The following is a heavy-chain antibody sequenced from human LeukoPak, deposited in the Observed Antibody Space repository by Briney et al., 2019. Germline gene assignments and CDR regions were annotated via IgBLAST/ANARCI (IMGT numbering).Heavy chain of an antibody. CDR2: FDPEDGET. V-gene: IGHV1-24*01. Sequence: ASVKVSCKGAGSTLTELSMQLVRHAPGKGLEWMGGFDPEDGETIYAQKFQGRVTMTEDTSTDTAYMELSSLRSEDTAEYYATADNACGFNPVFDYCGQGTLVTVSS. CDR3: TADNACGFNPVFDY. CDR1: GSTLTELS. J-gene: IGHJ4*02. D-gene: IGHD1-14*01.